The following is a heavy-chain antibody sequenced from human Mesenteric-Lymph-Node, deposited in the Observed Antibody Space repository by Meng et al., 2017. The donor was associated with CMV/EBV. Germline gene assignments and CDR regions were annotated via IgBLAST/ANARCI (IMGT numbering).Heavy chain of an antibody. CDR3: ARSGYSSSWYPLDY. V-gene: IGHV3-74*01. D-gene: IGHD6-13*01. CDR1: GFTFSSYW. Sequence: GESLKISCAASGFTFSSYWMHWVRQAPGKGLVWVSRINSDGGSTTYADSVKGRFTISRDNAKNTLYLQMNTLRAEDTAVYYCARSGYSSSWYPLDYWGQGTLVTVSS. CDR2: INSDGGST. J-gene: IGHJ4*02.